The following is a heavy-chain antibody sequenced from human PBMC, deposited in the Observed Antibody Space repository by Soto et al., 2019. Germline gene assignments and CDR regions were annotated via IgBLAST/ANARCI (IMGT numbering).Heavy chain of an antibody. CDR3: AKDQAYYEASGYFDS. D-gene: IGHD3-22*01. CDR2: ISGSGGTT. J-gene: IGHJ4*02. V-gene: IGHV3-23*01. CDR1: GFTFSSYA. Sequence: GGSLRLSCAASGFTFSSYAMSWVRQAPGKGLEWVSSISGSGGTTHYADSVKGRFTASRDNFKDTIYLQMNSLSAEDTAVYFCAKDQAYYEASGYFDSWGQGTLVTVSS.